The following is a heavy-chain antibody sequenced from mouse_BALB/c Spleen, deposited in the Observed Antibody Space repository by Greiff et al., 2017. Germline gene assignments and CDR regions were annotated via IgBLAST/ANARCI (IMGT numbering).Heavy chain of an antibody. J-gene: IGHJ1*01. D-gene: IGHD2-4*01. Sequence: QVQLQQSGPGLVAPSQSLSITCTVSGFSLTGYGVNWVRQPPGKGLEWLGMIWGDGSTDYNSALKSRLSISKDNSKSQVFLKMNSLQTDDTARYYCARVYDYDVGNFDVWGAGTTVTVSS. CDR1: GFSLTGYG. V-gene: IGHV2-6-7*01. CDR3: ARVYDYDVGNFDV. CDR2: IWGDGST.